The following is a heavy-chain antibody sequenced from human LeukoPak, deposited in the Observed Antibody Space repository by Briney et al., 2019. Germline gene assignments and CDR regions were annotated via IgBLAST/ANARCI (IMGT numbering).Heavy chain of an antibody. D-gene: IGHD1-26*01. CDR3: AKTNSGSYAFDI. Sequence: GGSLRLSCAASGFTFSSYEMNWVRQAPGKGLEWVSYISSSGSTIYYADSVKGRFTISRDNSKNTLYLQMNSLRAEDTAVYYCAKTNSGSYAFDIWGQGTMVTVSS. J-gene: IGHJ3*02. CDR1: GFTFSSYE. CDR2: ISSSGSTI. V-gene: IGHV3-48*03.